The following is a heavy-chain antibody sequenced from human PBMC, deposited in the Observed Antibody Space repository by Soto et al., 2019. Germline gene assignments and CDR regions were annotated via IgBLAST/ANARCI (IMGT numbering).Heavy chain of an antibody. CDR3: ARFYYCDSSGYYGHFDY. D-gene: IGHD3-22*01. V-gene: IGHV4-30-2*05. CDR2: IYYSGSI. CDR1: GGSISSGGYS. Sequence: PSDTLSLTCAVSGGSISSGGYSWSWIRQPPGKGLEWIGYIYYSGSIYYNLSPKSRVTISVDTSKNQFSLKLSSVTAADTAVYYCARFYYCDSSGYYGHFDYWGQGTLVTVSS. J-gene: IGHJ4*02.